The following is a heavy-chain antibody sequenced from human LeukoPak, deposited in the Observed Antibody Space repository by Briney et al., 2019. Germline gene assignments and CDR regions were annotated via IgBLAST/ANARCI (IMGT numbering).Heavy chain of an antibody. J-gene: IGHJ6*03. V-gene: IGHV4-61*02. CDR3: ASGGVAPATYYYYYYMDV. D-gene: IGHD2-2*01. Sequence: SQTPSLTSTVSGGSISSGSYYWRWIRQPGGNGLEWIGSIYTSGRTNYNHSLKRRVTISVDTSKNQFSLKLSSVTAADTAVYYCASGGVAPATYYYYYYMDVWGKGTTVTVSS. CDR2: IYTSGRT. CDR1: GGSISSGSYY.